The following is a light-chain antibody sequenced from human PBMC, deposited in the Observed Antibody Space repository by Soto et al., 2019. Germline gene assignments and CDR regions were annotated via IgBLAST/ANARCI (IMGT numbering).Light chain of an antibody. Sequence: SYDLTQSPSVSVSPGQTARITCSGDALPRQDVYWYQQKAGQAPVLVMFKDSERPSGIPERFSGSRSGTTVTLTISGVLAEDEADYYCQSSDSNGSYYVFGTGTKVTVL. J-gene: IGLJ1*01. CDR2: KDS. CDR3: QSSDSNGSYYV. V-gene: IGLV3-25*02. CDR1: ALPRQD.